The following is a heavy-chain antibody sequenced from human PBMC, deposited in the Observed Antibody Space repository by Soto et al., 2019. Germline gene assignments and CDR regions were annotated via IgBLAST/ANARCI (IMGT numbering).Heavy chain of an antibody. CDR3: ARTMGIQLWNQLFDY. Sequence: ASETLSLTCTVSGGSISSGGYYWSWIRQHPGKGLEWIGYIYYSGSTYYNPSLKSRVTISVDTSKNQFSLKLSSVTAADTAVYYCARTMGIQLWNQLFDYWGQGTLVNLSS. CDR1: GGSISSGGYY. V-gene: IGHV4-31*03. J-gene: IGHJ4*02. D-gene: IGHD5-18*01. CDR2: IYYSGST.